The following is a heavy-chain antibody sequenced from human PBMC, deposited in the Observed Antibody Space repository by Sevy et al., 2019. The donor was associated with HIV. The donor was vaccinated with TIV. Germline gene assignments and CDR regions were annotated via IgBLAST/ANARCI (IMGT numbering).Heavy chain of an antibody. CDR3: TRDTSVGYCTNGVCYKRGNYYYYGMDV. D-gene: IGHD2-8*01. J-gene: IGHJ6*02. Sequence: GGSLRLSCTASGFTFGDYAMSWVRQAPGKGLEWVGFIRSKAYGGTTEYAASVKGRFTISRDDSKSIAYLQMNSLKTEDKAVYYCTRDTSVGYCTNGVCYKRGNYYYYGMDVWGQGTTVTVSS. CDR2: IRSKAYGGTT. V-gene: IGHV3-49*04. CDR1: GFTFGDYA.